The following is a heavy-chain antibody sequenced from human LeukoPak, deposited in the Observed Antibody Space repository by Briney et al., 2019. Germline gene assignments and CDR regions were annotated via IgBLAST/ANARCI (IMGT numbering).Heavy chain of an antibody. J-gene: IGHJ3*02. Sequence: ASLKVSCKPSGCIFTSYGISWVLQAAGQGLEWMGIFNPSCGSTSYAQKFQGGVTMTRNMSTRTVYMALSSLRYEDTAVYYCARYVCGALYAFDIWGQGTMVTVSS. D-gene: IGHD3-10*02. CDR3: ARYVCGALYAFDI. CDR2: FNPSCGST. CDR1: GCIFTSYG. V-gene: IGHV1-46*01.